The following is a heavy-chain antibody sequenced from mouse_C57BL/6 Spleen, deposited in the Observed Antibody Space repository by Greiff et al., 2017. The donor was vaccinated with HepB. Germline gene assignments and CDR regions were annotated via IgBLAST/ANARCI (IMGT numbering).Heavy chain of an antibody. D-gene: IGHD2-2*01. V-gene: IGHV1-69*01. CDR3: ARYGYEDY. CDR1: GYTFTSYW. Sequence: QVQLQQSGAELVMPGASVKLSCKASGYTFTSYWMHWVKQRPGQGLEWIGEIDPSDSYTNYNQKFKGKSTLTVDKSSSTAYMQLSSLTSEDSAVYYCARYGYEDYWGQGTTLTVSS. CDR2: IDPSDSYT. J-gene: IGHJ2*01.